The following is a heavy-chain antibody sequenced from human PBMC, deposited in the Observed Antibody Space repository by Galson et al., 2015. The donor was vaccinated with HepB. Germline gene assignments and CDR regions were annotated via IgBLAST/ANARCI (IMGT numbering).Heavy chain of an antibody. CDR1: GYAFTSYY. CDR2: INPSGGSR. Sequence: SVKVSCKASGYAFTSYYMHWVRQAPGQGLEWMGIINPSGGSRTYAQKLQGRVTMTRDTSTSTVYMELSSLRSEDTAVYYCARDPLGSPGRNYYYGMDVWGQGTPVTVS. V-gene: IGHV1-46*04. J-gene: IGHJ6*02. D-gene: IGHD3-10*01. CDR3: ARDPLGSPGRNYYYGMDV.